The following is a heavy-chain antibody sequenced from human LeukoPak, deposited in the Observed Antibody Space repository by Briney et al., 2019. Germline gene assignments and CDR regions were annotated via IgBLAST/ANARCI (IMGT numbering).Heavy chain of an antibody. Sequence: PGGSLRLSCAASGFTLSGYAMTWVRQAPGKGLEWVSTISGSGGSTYYADSVKGRFTISRDNSKNTLYLQMNSLRAEDTAVYYCAAARHAPYYYYYMDVWGKGTTVTVSS. D-gene: IGHD6-25*01. CDR3: AAARHAPYYYYYMDV. CDR2: ISGSGGST. J-gene: IGHJ6*03. V-gene: IGHV3-23*01. CDR1: GFTLSGYA.